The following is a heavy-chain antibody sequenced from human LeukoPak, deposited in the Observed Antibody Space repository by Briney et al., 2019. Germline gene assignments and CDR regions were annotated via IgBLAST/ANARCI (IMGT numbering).Heavy chain of an antibody. Sequence: SETLSLTCTVSGGSISSYYWSWIRQPPGKGLEWIGYIYYSGSTNYNPSLKSRVTISVDTSKNQFSLKLSSVTAADTAVYYCARALCYYDSSGYYYYYYGMDVWGQGTTVTVSS. J-gene: IGHJ6*02. CDR3: ARALCYYDSSGYYYYYYGMDV. V-gene: IGHV4-59*01. D-gene: IGHD3-22*01. CDR2: IYYSGST. CDR1: GGSISSYY.